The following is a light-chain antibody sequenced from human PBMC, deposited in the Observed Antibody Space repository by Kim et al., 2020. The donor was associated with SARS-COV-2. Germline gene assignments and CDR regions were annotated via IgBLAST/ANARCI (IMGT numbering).Light chain of an antibody. CDR3: QAWDSRTAYV. CDR1: KLGDKH. V-gene: IGLV3-1*01. J-gene: IGLJ1*01. Sequence: SYELTQPPSVSVSPGQTASITCSADKLGDKHAFWYQQKPGQSPVLVIYQDNKRPSGIPERFSGSNSGNTATLTISGTQAFDEADYYCQAWDSRTAYVFGTGTKVTVL. CDR2: QDN.